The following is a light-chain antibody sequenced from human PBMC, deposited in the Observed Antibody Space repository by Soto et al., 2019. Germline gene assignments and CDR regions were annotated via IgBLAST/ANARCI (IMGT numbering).Light chain of an antibody. Sequence: DIQMTQSPSSLSASVGDTVTITCRASQSIARYLNWYQQKPGKAPKLLIYAASSLQSGVPSRFSGSGSGTDSNSTLTIISLQPEDFAPYYCQQSYSFPYTFGQGTKLEIK. CDR3: QQSYSFPYT. J-gene: IGKJ2*01. V-gene: IGKV1-39*01. CDR1: QSIARY. CDR2: AAS.